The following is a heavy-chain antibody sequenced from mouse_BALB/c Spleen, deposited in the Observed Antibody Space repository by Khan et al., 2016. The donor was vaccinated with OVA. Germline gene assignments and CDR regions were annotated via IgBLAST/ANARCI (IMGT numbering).Heavy chain of an antibody. D-gene: IGHD1-1*01. CDR1: GYSFTGYY. J-gene: IGHJ3*01. V-gene: IGHV1S34*01. Sequence: LVKTGASVKISCKASGYSFTGYYMHWVKQSHGKSLEWIGYISCYNGSTTYNQKFKGKATFTVETSSSTVYMQFNSLKSEDSAVYYCARGDYDSSSALAYWGQGTLVTVSA. CDR3: ARGDYDSSSALAY. CDR2: ISCYNGST.